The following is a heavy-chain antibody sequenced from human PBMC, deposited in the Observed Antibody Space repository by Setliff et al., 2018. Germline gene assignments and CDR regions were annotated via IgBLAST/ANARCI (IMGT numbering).Heavy chain of an antibody. V-gene: IGHV4-4*07. Sequence: SETLSLTCTVSGDSISNYYWNWIRQPAGKGLEWIGRIYVTESTKYNPSLKSRGTISVDTSKTQVSLTLTSVTAADTAVYYCARDYQGGWFDPWGPGTLVTVSS. J-gene: IGHJ5*02. CDR2: IYVTEST. D-gene: IGHD3-16*01. CDR3: ARDYQGGWFDP. CDR1: GDSISNYY.